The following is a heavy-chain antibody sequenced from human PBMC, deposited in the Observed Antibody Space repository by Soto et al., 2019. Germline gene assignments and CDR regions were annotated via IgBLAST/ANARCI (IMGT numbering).Heavy chain of an antibody. CDR1: GGSFSGYY. J-gene: IGHJ6*02. CDR3: ARGRGYYDSSGYYWGYYYYGMDV. Sequence: PSETLSLTCAVYGGSFSGYYWSWIRQPPGKGLEWIGEINHSGSTNYNPSLKSRVTISVDTSKNQFSLKLSSVTAADTAVYYCARGRGYYDSSGYYWGYYYYGMDVWGQGTTVTVSS. CDR2: INHSGST. V-gene: IGHV4-34*01. D-gene: IGHD3-22*01.